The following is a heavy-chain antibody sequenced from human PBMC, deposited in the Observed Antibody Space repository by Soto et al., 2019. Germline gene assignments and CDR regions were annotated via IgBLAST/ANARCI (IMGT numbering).Heavy chain of an antibody. J-gene: IGHJ5*01. CDR3: AHYAARSSGSGWGFDS. V-gene: IGHV2-5*02. Sequence: QITLKESGPTLVKPTQTLTLTCTFSGFSLSTSGLGVGWIRQPPGKALEWLALIYWDDDKRYSPTLKSRLISTNDTSKNHVVLTMTNMDPVDTATYYSAHYAARSSGSGWGFDSWGQGTLVTVSS. CDR1: GFSLSTSGLG. D-gene: IGHD3-10*01. CDR2: IYWDDDK.